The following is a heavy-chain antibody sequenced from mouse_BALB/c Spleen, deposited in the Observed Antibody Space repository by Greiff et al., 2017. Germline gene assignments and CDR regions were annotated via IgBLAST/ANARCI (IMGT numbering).Heavy chain of an antibody. D-gene: IGHD2-2*01. Sequence: VQLQQSGAELVRPGTSVKISCKASGYTFTNYWLGWVKQRPGHGLEWIGDIYPGGGYTNYNEKFKGKATLTADTSSSTAYMQLSSLTSEDSAVYFCARSTMVTTRGRRYYLDYWGQGTTLTVSS. V-gene: IGHV1-63*02. CDR3: ARSTMVTTRGRRYYLDY. J-gene: IGHJ2*01. CDR2: IYPGGGYT. CDR1: GYTFTNYW.